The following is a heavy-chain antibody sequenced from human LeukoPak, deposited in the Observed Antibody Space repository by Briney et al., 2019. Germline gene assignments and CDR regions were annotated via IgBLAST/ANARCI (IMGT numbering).Heavy chain of an antibody. CDR3: ANQAYSQFDY. CDR1: GFAFSSYW. J-gene: IGHJ4*02. CDR2: ISPDGSAE. Sequence: GGSLRLSCVASGFAFSSYWMSWVRQAPGKGLELVANISPDGSAEDYVDSVRGRFVISRDNAKRSLYLQMNSLSPEDTAVYYCANQAYSQFDYWGQGTLVSVSS. D-gene: IGHD4-11*01. V-gene: IGHV3-7*01.